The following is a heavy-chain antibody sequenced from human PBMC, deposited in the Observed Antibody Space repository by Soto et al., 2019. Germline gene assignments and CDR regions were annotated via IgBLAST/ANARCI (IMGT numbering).Heavy chain of an antibody. Sequence: ASVKVSCKASGYTFTDYALHWVRQASGQRLEWMGWINAGNGNTKYSQKFQGRVTITRDTSASTVYMELSSLRSEDTAVYYCTRSVINPSGGLSGPLDYSGQRNLVIGSA. D-gene: IGHD3-16*01. J-gene: IGHJ4*02. CDR3: TRSVINPSGGLSGPLDY. V-gene: IGHV1-3*01. CDR1: GYTFTDYA. CDR2: INAGNGNT.